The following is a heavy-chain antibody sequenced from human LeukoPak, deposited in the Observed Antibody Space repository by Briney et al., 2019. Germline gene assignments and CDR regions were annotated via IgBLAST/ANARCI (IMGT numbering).Heavy chain of an antibody. V-gene: IGHV3-7*01. J-gene: IGHJ5*02. CDR2: IKQDGSEK. D-gene: IGHD2-15*01. CDR3: ARALTDCSGGSCYSNWFDP. CDR1: GFTFSNYW. Sequence: GGSLRLSCAASGFTFSNYWMSWVRQAPGKGLEWVANIKQDGSEKNYVASVKGRFTISRDNAKNSLYLQVNSLRAEDTAVYYCARALTDCSGGSCYSNWFDPWGQGTLVTVSS.